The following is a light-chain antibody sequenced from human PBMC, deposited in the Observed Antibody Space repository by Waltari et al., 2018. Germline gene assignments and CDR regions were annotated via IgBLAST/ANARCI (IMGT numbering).Light chain of an antibody. V-gene: IGKV2-28*01. CDR3: MQPLQTPRT. Sequence: DIVMTQSPLSLTVTPGEPASISCRSSQSLLDRNGYHYLDWYLQKPGQAPQLLIYLGSNRATGVPDRFSGSGSGTDFTLKSSGVEAEDVGVYYCMQPLQTPRTFGQGTRLEIK. J-gene: IGKJ5*01. CDR2: LGS. CDR1: QSLLDRNGYHY.